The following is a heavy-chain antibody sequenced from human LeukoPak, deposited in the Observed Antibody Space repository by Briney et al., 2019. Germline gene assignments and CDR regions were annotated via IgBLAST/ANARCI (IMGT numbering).Heavy chain of an antibody. Sequence: ASVRVSCKASGYTFTGYYMHWVRQAPGQGLEWMGWINPNSGGTNYAQKFQGRVTMTRDTSISTAYMELSRLRSDDTAVYYCARAHPYYDILTGYKYFDYWGQGTLVTVSS. D-gene: IGHD3-9*01. J-gene: IGHJ4*02. CDR1: GYTFTGYY. V-gene: IGHV1-2*02. CDR3: ARAHPYYDILTGYKYFDY. CDR2: INPNSGGT.